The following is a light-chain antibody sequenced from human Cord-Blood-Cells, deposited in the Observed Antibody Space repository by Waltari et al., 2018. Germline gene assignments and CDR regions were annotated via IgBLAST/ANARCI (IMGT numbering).Light chain of an antibody. CDR3: CSYAGSSIYVV. J-gene: IGLJ2*01. CDR1: SRDVGSYNL. Sequence: QSALPQPASVSGSPGQSITISCTGTSRDVGSYNLVSWYQQHPGKAPKLMIYEGSKRPSGVSNRFSGSKSGNTASLTISGLQAEDEADYYCCSYAGSSIYVVFGGGTKLTVL. CDR2: EGS. V-gene: IGLV2-23*01.